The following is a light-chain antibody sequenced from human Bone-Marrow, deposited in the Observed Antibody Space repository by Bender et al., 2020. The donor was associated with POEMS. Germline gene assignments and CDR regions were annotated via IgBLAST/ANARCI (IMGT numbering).Light chain of an antibody. CDR1: TSDVGRHDF. CDR2: AVS. J-gene: IGLJ3*02. CDR3: TVWAANLNGWV. V-gene: IGLV2-23*02. Sequence: QSALTQPASVSGSPGQSITISCSGSTSDVGRHDFVSWYQQHPGKAPKLMIYAVSKRPSGVSNRFSGSKSGNTASLTISGLQAEDEADYYCTVWAANLNGWVFGGGTKLTVL.